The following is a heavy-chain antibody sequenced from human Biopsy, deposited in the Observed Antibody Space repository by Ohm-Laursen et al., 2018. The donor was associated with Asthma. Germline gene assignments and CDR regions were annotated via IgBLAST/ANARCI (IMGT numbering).Heavy chain of an antibody. CDR3: AKVRSDWVITESFDY. CDR1: GFKFDEYT. V-gene: IGHV3-9*01. CDR2: ISWNSATI. J-gene: IGHJ4*02. Sequence: SLRLSCSAAGFKFDEYTMHWVRQAPGKGLAWVSGISWNSATIGYADSVEGRFTISRDNAKNSVFLHMDSLRPEDTAFYYCAKVRSDWVITESFDYWGQGVLVTVSS. D-gene: IGHD3-22*01.